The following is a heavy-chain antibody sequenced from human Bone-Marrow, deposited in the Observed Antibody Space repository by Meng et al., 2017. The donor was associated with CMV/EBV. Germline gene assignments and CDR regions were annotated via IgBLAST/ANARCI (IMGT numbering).Heavy chain of an antibody. CDR3: ARPSYSSSWYQFDY. V-gene: IGHV3-48*03. Sequence: GGSLRLSCAASGFTLSSYEMNWVRQAPGKGLEWVSYISRSGTTIYYADSVKGRFTISRDNAKNSLYLQMNSLRAEDTAVYYCARPSYSSSWYQFDYWGQGTLVTVSS. J-gene: IGHJ4*02. D-gene: IGHD6-13*01. CDR2: ISRSGTTI. CDR1: GFTLSSYE.